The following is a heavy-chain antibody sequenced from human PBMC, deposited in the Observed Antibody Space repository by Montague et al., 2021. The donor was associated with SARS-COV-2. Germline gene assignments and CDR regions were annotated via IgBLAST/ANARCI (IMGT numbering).Heavy chain of an antibody. Sequence: CLRLSCAASGFTFNNYAMHWVRQAPGKGLEWVALISNNGSNKYYADSVKGRFAISRDNSKNTLYLQMNSLRAEDTAVYYCVRASLVKARIAVAGTTVYWGQGTLVTVSS. CDR3: VRASLVKARIAVAGTTVY. D-gene: IGHD6-19*01. CDR1: GFTFNNYA. CDR2: ISNNGSNK. V-gene: IGHV3-30*09. J-gene: IGHJ4*02.